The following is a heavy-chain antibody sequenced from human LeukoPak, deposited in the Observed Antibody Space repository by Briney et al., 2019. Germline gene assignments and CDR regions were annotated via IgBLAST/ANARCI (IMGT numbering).Heavy chain of an antibody. V-gene: IGHV3-7*03. Sequence: PGGSLRLSCAASGFTFSSYWMSWVRQAPGKGLEWVANIKRDGSEKYYVDSVKGRFTISRDNAKNSLYLQMNSLRAEDTAVYYCARGIVDFWSGYRRVGPFDPWGQGTLVTVSS. CDR1: GFTFSSYW. J-gene: IGHJ5*02. CDR3: ARGIVDFWSGYRRVGPFDP. CDR2: IKRDGSEK. D-gene: IGHD3-3*01.